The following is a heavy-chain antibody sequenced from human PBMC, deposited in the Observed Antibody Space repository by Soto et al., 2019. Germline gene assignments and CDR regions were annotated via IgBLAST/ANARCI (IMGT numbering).Heavy chain of an antibody. CDR1: GFTFSSYA. V-gene: IGHV3-30-3*01. D-gene: IGHD3-22*01. J-gene: IGHJ4*02. CDR3: ASPEYDSSGYYYDY. CDR2: ISYDGSNK. Sequence: GGSLRLSCAASGFTFSSYAMHWVRQAPGKGLEWVAVISYDGSNKYYADSVKGRFTISRDNSKNTLYLQMNSLRAEDTAVYYCASPEYDSSGYYYDYWGQGTLVTVSS.